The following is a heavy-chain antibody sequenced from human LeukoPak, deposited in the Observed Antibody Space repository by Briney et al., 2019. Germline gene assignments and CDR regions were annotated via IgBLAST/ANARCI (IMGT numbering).Heavy chain of an antibody. CDR1: GYTFIDYS. Sequence: ASVKVSCKASGYTFIDYSIHWVRRAPGQGLECVGWTNPNSGGTTYAQKFQGRVTMTRDTSISTAYMELSRLRSDDTAVYYCVSGSSSDFWGQGTLVTVSS. J-gene: IGHJ4*02. V-gene: IGHV1-2*02. CDR2: TNPNSGGT. CDR3: VSGSSSDF. D-gene: IGHD6-6*01.